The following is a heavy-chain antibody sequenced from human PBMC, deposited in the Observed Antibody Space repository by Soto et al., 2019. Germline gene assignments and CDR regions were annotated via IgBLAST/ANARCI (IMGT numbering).Heavy chain of an antibody. CDR2: IIPIFGTA. Sequence: AASVKVSCKASGGTFSSYAISWVRQAPGQGLEWMGGIIPIFGTANYAQKFQGRVTITADESTSTAYMELSSLRSEDTAVYYCASYRGRDYYYYGMDVWGQGTTVTVSS. J-gene: IGHJ6*02. V-gene: IGHV1-69*13. D-gene: IGHD1-26*01. CDR1: GGTFSSYA. CDR3: ASYRGRDYYYYGMDV.